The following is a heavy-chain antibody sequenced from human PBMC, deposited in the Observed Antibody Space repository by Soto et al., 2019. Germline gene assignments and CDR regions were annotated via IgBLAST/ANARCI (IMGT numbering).Heavy chain of an antibody. CDR2: IYYSGST. CDR1: GGSISSYY. V-gene: IGHV4-59*01. CDR3: ARSSCGGDCYYYFDY. J-gene: IGHJ4*02. Sequence: PSETLSLTCTVSGGSISSYYWSWIRQPPGKGLEWIGYIYYSGSTNYNPSLKSRVTISVDTSKNQFSLKLSSVTAADTAVYYCARSSCGGDCYYYFDYWGQGTLVTVSS. D-gene: IGHD2-21*02.